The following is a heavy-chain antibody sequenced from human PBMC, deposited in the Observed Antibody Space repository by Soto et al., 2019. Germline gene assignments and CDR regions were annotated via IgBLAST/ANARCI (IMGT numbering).Heavy chain of an antibody. J-gene: IGHJ4*02. D-gene: IGHD3-9*01. CDR3: ARVPGTDEKTVDYDIFDY. CDR1: GGSISSGGYY. Sequence: SETLSLTCTVSGGSISSGGYYWSWIRQHPGKGLEWIGYIYYSGSTYYNPSLKSRVTISVDTSKNQFSLKLSSVTAADTAVYYCARVPGTDEKTVDYDIFDYWGQGTLVTVSS. CDR2: IYYSGST. V-gene: IGHV4-31*03.